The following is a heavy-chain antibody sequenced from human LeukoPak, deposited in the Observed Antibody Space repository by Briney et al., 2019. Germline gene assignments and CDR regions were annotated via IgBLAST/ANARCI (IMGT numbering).Heavy chain of an antibody. D-gene: IGHD6-19*01. CDR2: ISNSSSTI. J-gene: IGHJ6*03. CDR1: GFTFSSYS. Sequence: PGGSLRLSCAASGFTFSSYSMNWVRQAPGKGLEWVSYISNSSSTIYYADSVKGRFTISRDNSKNTLYLQMNSLRAEDTAVYYCANYYFRSGWYDYYYYMDVWGKGTTVTISS. V-gene: IGHV3-48*01. CDR3: ANYYFRSGWYDYYYYMDV.